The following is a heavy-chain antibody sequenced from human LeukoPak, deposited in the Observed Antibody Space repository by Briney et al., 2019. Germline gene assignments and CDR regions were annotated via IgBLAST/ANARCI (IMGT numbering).Heavy chain of an antibody. D-gene: IGHD4-17*01. V-gene: IGHV4-59*01. J-gene: IGHJ3*02. CDR2: IYYSGST. CDR3: ARDQDYGDAFDI. CDR1: GGSISSYY. Sequence: SETLSLTCTVSGGSISSYYWSWIRQPPGKGLEWIGYIYYSGSTNYNPSLKSRVTISVDTSKNQFSLKLSSVTAADTAVYYCARDQDYGDAFDIWGQGTMVTVSS.